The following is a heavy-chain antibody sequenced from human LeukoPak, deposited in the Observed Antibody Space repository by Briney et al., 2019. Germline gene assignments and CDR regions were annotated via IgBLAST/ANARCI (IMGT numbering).Heavy chain of an antibody. V-gene: IGHV3-21*01. J-gene: IGHJ4*02. CDR1: GFTFSNAW. Sequence: GGSLRLSCAASGFTFSNAWMSWVRQAPGKGLEWVSSISSSSNYTHYADSVKGRFTISRDNGKNSLYPQMNSLRAEDTAVFYCARGIAATGTDYWGQGTLVTVSS. CDR3: ARGIAATGTDY. CDR2: ISSSSNYT. D-gene: IGHD6-13*01.